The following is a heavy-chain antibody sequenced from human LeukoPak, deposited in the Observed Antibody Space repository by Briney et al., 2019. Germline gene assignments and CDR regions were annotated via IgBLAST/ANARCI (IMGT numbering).Heavy chain of an antibody. Sequence: ASVKVSCKASGYTFTRYDIHWVRQAPGQGLEWMGIINPSGGSTSYAQKFQGRVTMTRDTSTSTVYMELSSLRSEDTAVYYCARVLHHRGYYDTSGPYGIWGQGTLVTVSS. CDR1: GYTFTRYD. CDR2: INPSGGST. V-gene: IGHV1-46*01. J-gene: IGHJ3*02. D-gene: IGHD3-22*01. CDR3: ARVLHHRGYYDTSGPYGI.